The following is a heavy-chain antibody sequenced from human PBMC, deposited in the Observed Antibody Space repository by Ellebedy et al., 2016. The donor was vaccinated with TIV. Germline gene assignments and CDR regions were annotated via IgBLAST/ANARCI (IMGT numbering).Heavy chain of an antibody. CDR2: IFSAADGGET. CDR3: ARDLDKSSGWYGGAAY. CDR1: GFTVTTNY. V-gene: IGHV3-53*01. D-gene: IGHD6-19*01. J-gene: IGHJ4*02. Sequence: PGGSLRLSCAASGFTVTTNYMNWVRQAPGKGLEWVSVIFSAADGGETHYADSVKGRFTISRDSSKNTLYLQMNSLRAEDTAVYYCARDLDKSSGWYGGAAYWGQGTLVTVSS.